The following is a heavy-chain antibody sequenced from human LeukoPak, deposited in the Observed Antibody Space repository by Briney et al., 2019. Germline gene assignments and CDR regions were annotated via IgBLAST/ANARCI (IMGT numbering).Heavy chain of an antibody. V-gene: IGHV1-8*01. D-gene: IGHD6-19*01. J-gene: IGHJ6*03. Sequence: ASVKVSCKASGYTFTSYDINWVRQATGQGLEWMGWMNPNSGNTGYAQKFQGRVTMTWDMSTSTVYMELSSLRSEDTAVYYCARDLAGTFWFHYYYMDVWGKGTTVTVSS. CDR1: GYTFTSYD. CDR3: ARDLAGTFWFHYYYMDV. CDR2: MNPNSGNT.